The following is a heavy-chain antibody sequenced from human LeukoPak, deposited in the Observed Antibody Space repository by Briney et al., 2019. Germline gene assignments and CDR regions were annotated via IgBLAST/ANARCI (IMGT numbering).Heavy chain of an antibody. Sequence: GGSLRLSCAASGFTFSSYSMNWVRQAPGKGLEWVSSISSSSSYIYYADSVKDRFTISRDNAKNSLYLQINSLRAEDTAVYYCARSSYSSSSSVWGQGTMVTVSS. CDR1: GFTFSSYS. CDR3: ARSSYSSSSSV. CDR2: ISSSSSYI. D-gene: IGHD6-6*01. J-gene: IGHJ3*01. V-gene: IGHV3-21*04.